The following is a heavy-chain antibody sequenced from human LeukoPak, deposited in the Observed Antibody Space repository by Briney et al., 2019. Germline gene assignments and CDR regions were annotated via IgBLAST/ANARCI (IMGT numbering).Heavy chain of an antibody. V-gene: IGHV3-23*01. CDR1: GFSFSNYA. J-gene: IGHJ4*02. CDR2: VSCSGGRT. Sequence: GGSLRLSCAASGFSFSNYATSWVRPAPGKGLEWVSTVSCSGGRTSYADSVKGRFTISRDNSKNTLYLQMNSLRAEDTAVYYCARASETYYFDSWGQGTLVTVSS. CDR3: ARASETYYFDS. D-gene: IGHD1-26*01.